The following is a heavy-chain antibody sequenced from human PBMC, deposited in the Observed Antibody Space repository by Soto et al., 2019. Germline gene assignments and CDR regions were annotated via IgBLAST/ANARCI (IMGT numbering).Heavy chain of an antibody. V-gene: IGHV3-64*01. Sequence: EVQLVESGGGLVQPGGSLRLPCAASGFTFSSYAMHWVRQAPGKGLEYVSAISSNGGSTYYANSVKGRFTISRDNSKNTLYLQMGSLRAEDMAVYYCARTPVAGYYYMDVWGKGTTVTVSS. D-gene: IGHD6-19*01. CDR2: ISSNGGST. J-gene: IGHJ6*03. CDR1: GFTFSSYA. CDR3: ARTPVAGYYYMDV.